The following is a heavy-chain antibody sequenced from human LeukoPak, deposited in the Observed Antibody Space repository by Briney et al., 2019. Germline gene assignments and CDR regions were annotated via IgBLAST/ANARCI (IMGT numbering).Heavy chain of an antibody. J-gene: IGHJ5*02. CDR3: ARPDCSSTSCYTDNWFDP. Sequence: SETLSLTCAVYGGSFSGYYWSWIRQPPGKGLEWIGEINHSGSTNYNPSLKSRVTISVDTSKNQFSLKLSSVTAADTAVYYCARPDCSSTSCYTDNWFDPWGQGTLVTVSS. V-gene: IGHV4-34*01. D-gene: IGHD2-2*02. CDR2: INHSGST. CDR1: GGSFSGYY.